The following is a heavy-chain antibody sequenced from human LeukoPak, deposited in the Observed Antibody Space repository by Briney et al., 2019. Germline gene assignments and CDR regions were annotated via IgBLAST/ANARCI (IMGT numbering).Heavy chain of an antibody. V-gene: IGHV1-69*04. CDR1: GFTFSSYA. CDR2: IIPILGIA. CDR3: ARDVGQDYYGSGSYYTPFDY. J-gene: IGHJ4*02. Sequence: GGSLRLSCIASGFTFSSYAISWVRQAPGQGLEWMGRIIPILGIANYAQKFQGRVTITADKSTSTAYMELSSLRSEDTAVYYCARDVGQDYYGSGSYYTPFDYWGQGTLVTVSS. D-gene: IGHD3-10*01.